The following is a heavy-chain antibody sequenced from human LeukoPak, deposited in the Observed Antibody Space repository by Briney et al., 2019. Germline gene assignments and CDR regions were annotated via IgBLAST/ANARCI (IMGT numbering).Heavy chain of an antibody. Sequence: GGALRLSCAASGFTFSTYAIHWGRQAPGKGLGWGAVISSDGSNKYSADSVKGRFTTSRDNSQNTLFLQMNSLRPEDTAVYYCARGPYSSGSSADYWGQGTLVTVSS. V-gene: IGHV3-30*04. D-gene: IGHD6-19*01. CDR2: ISSDGSNK. J-gene: IGHJ4*02. CDR1: GFTFSTYA. CDR3: ARGPYSSGSSADY.